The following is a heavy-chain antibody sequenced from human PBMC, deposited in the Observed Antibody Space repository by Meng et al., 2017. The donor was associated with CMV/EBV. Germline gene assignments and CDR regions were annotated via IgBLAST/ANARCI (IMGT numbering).Heavy chain of an antibody. CDR3: ARDPGDSSGYYPVYYYYGMGV. J-gene: IGHJ6*02. CDR2: ISAYNGNT. D-gene: IGHD3-22*01. Sequence: ASVKVSCKASGYTFTSYGISWVRQAPGQGLEWMGWISAYNGNTNYAQKLQGRVTMTTDTSTSTAYMELRSLRSDDTAVYYCARDPGDSSGYYPVYYYYGMGVWGQGTTVTVSS. V-gene: IGHV1-18*01. CDR1: GYTFTSYG.